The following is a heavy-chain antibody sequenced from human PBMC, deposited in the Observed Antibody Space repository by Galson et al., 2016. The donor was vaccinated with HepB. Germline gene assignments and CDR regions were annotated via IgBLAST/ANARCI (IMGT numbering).Heavy chain of an antibody. V-gene: IGHV3-43*01. D-gene: IGHD6-6*01. CDR2: ISWDGGGT. CDR1: GFTFHDYT. J-gene: IGHJ1*01. CDR3: AKDKGYSISAGYFQH. Sequence: SLRLSCAASGFTFHDYTLHWVRQPPGKGLEWVSLISWDGGGTYYADSVKGRFTISRDNSKNSLYLQMNSLRTEDTALYYCAKDKGYSISAGYFQHWGQGTQVTVSS.